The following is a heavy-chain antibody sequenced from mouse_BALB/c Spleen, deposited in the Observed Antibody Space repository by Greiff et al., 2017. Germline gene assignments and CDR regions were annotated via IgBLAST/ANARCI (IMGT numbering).Heavy chain of an antibody. V-gene: IGHV1S81*02. Sequence: VQLQQPGAELVKPGASVKLSCKASGYTFTSYWMHWVKQRPGQGLEWIGEINPSNGRTNYNEKFKSKATLTVDKSSSTAYMQLSSLTSEDSAVYYCARHYGSRKAMDYWGQGTSVTVSS. D-gene: IGHD1-1*01. CDR3: ARHYGSRKAMDY. CDR2: INPSNGRT. J-gene: IGHJ4*01. CDR1: GYTFTSYW.